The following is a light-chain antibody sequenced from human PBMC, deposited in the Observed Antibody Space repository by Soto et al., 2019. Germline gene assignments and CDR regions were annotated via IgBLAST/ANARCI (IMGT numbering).Light chain of an antibody. CDR3: LLSYIETRHVV. CDR2: DTR. J-gene: IGLJ2*01. Sequence: QAVVTQEPSLTVSPGGTVTLTCGSSSGPVTGSHYPYWFQQKPGQAPKTLIYDTRNKHSWTPARFSGSLLGGKAALTLSGAQPEDEAEYFCLLSYIETRHVVFGGGTKVTVL. CDR1: SGPVTGSHY. V-gene: IGLV7-46*01.